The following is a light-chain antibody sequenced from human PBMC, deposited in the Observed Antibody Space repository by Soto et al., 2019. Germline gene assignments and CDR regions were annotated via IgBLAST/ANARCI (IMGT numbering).Light chain of an antibody. CDR1: QSVSSSY. Sequence: EIVLTQSPGTLSLSPGERATLSCRASQSVSSSYLAWYQQKPGQAPRLLIYGASSRATGIPDRFSGSGSGTDFTLTISRLEPEDFAVYYCQQRDIWPRTFGQGTKVDIK. J-gene: IGKJ1*01. CDR2: GAS. V-gene: IGKV3D-20*02. CDR3: QQRDIWPRT.